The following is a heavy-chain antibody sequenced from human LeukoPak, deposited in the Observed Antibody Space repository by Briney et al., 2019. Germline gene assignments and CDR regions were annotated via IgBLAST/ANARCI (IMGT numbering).Heavy chain of an antibody. CDR2: ISRSSSTI. CDR1: GFTFSSYG. Sequence: GGSLRLSCAASGFTFSSYGMTGVRQAPGKGLEWVSYISRSSSTIYYEDSVKGRFTISRDNAKNSLYLQLNSLRAEDTAVYYCARSLVVGANYPYHWGKGTLVTVSS. V-gene: IGHV3-48*01. J-gene: IGHJ5*02. CDR3: ARSLVVGANYPYH. D-gene: IGHD1-26*01.